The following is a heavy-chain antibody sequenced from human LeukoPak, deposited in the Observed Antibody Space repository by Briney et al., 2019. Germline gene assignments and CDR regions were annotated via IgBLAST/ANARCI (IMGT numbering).Heavy chain of an antibody. Sequence: GGSLRLSCAASGFTFDDYGMSWVRQAPGKGLEWVSGINWNGGRTGYADSVKGRFTISRDNAKNSLYLQMNSLRAEDTDLYYCARNSGYDLNYYYMDVWGKGTTVTVSS. D-gene: IGHD5-12*01. CDR3: ARNSGYDLNYYYMDV. CDR2: INWNGGRT. V-gene: IGHV3-20*04. J-gene: IGHJ6*03. CDR1: GFTFDDYG.